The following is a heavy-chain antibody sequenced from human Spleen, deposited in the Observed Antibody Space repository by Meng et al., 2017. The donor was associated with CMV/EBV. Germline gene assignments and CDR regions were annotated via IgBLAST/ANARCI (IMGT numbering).Heavy chain of an antibody. CDR2: IYYSGST. D-gene: IGHD3-9*01. CDR3: AREKTGYSLNDAFDI. CDR1: GGSVSSGSYY. V-gene: IGHV4-61*01. Sequence: SETLSLTCTVSGGSVSSGSYYWSWIRQPPGKGLEWIGYIYYSGSTNYNPSLKSRVTISVDTSKIQFSLSLTSVTAADTAVYYCAREKTGYSLNDAFDIWGQGTMVTVSS. J-gene: IGHJ3*02.